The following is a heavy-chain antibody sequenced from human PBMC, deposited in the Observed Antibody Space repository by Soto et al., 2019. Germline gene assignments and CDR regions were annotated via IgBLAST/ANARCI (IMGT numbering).Heavy chain of an antibody. J-gene: IGHJ4*02. CDR1: GFTFSDYH. CDR2: ISSGSSDT. Sequence: GGSLRLSCATSGFTFSDYHMSWIRQAPGKGLEWVSYISSGSSDTDYADSVKGRFTISRDNAKSSLYLQMNSLRVEDTAMYFCARSIIVANTGSYFDWWGQGTLVTVSS. D-gene: IGHD5-12*01. V-gene: IGHV3-11*06. CDR3: ARSIIVANTGSYFDW.